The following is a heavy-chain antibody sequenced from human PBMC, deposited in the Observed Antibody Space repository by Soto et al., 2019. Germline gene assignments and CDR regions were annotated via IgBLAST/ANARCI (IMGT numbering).Heavy chain of an antibody. CDR1: GFTVSSNY. J-gene: IGHJ4*02. CDR3: ARGPYSSSPPFDY. D-gene: IGHD6-13*01. V-gene: IGHV3-53*01. Sequence: PGGSLRLSCAASGFTVSSNYMSWVRQAPGKGLEWVSVIYSGGSTYYADSVKGRFTISRDNSKNTLYLQMSSLRAEDTAVYYCARGPYSSSPPFDYWGQGTLVTVSS. CDR2: IYSGGST.